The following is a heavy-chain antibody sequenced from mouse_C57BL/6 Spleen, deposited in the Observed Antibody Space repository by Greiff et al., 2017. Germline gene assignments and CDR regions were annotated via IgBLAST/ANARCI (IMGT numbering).Heavy chain of an antibody. V-gene: IGHV1-75*01. Sequence: QVQLKESGPELVKPGASVKISCKASGYTFTDYYINWVKQRLGQGLEWIGWIFPGSGSTYYNEKFKGKATLTVDKSSSTAYMLLSSLTSEDSAVYFCARHYYGSSYDYFDYWGQGTTLTVSS. CDR3: ARHYYGSSYDYFDY. CDR2: IFPGSGST. CDR1: GYTFTDYY. D-gene: IGHD1-1*01. J-gene: IGHJ2*01.